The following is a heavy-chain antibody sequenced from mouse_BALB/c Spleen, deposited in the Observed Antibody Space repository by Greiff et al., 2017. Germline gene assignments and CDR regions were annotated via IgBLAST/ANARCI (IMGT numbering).Heavy chain of an antibody. V-gene: IGHV2-9*02. CDR2: IWAGGST. D-gene: IGHD2-10*01. Sequence: VKLVESGPGLVAPSQSLSITCTVSGFSLTSYGVHWVRQPPGKGLEWLGVIWAGGSTNYNSALMSRLSISKDNSKSQVFFKMNSLQADDTAIYYCAKKEGPYYGRYYYAMDDWGQGTSVTVSS. CDR1: GFSLTSYG. J-gene: IGHJ4*01. CDR3: AKKEGPYYGRYYYAMDD.